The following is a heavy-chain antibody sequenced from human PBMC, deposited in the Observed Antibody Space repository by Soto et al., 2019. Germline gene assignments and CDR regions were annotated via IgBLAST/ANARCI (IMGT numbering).Heavy chain of an antibody. J-gene: IGHJ4*02. V-gene: IGHV1-18*01. CDR1: GYTFTSYG. D-gene: IGHD3-10*01. CDR2: INTYNGNT. Sequence: QVHLVQSGAEVKKPGASVRVSCKASGYTFTSYGIAWVRQAPGQGVEGMGWINTYNGNTNYAQNLQGRVTVTTDTSASTAYMELRSLRSADTGVYYCARDLDSYGSGTYSAVYWGQGTLVTVSS. CDR3: ARDLDSYGSGTYSAVY.